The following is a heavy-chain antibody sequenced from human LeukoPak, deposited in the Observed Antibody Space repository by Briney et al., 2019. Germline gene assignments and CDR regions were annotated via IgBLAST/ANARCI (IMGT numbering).Heavy chain of an antibody. V-gene: IGHV3-15*01. CDR2: IKSKTDGETT. CDR3: TTYKVTTAFDL. CDR1: GFTFSNAW. Sequence: GGSLRLSCAASGFTFSNAWMTWVRQAPGKGLEWVGRIKSKTDGETTDYTEPVKGRLTISRDVSKNTLYLQMNSLKSEDTAVYYCTTYKVTTAFDLWGRGTLVTVSS. D-gene: IGHD4-17*01. J-gene: IGHJ2*01.